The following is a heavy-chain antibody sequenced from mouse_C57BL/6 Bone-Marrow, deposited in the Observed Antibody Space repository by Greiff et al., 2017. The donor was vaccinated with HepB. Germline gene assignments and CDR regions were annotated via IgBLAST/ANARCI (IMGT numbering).Heavy chain of an antibody. CDR2: IRNKANGYTT. CDR3: ARYTSTGASFDY. CDR1: GFTFTDYY. D-gene: IGHD1-1*01. J-gene: IGHJ2*01. V-gene: IGHV7-3*01. Sequence: EVHLVESGGGLVQPGGSLSLSCAASGFTFTDYYMRWVRQPPGKALEWLGFIRNKANGYTTEYSASVKGRFTISRDNSQSILYLQMNALRAEDSATDYWARYTSTGASFDYWGQGTTLTVSS.